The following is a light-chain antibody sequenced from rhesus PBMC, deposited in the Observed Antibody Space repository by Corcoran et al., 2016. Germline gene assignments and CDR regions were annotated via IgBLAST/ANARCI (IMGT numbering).Light chain of an antibody. CDR2: YAN. V-gene: IGKV1-32*01. CDR3: QQYNSLPLT. J-gene: IGKJ4*01. Sequence: DIQMTQSPSSLSASVGDRVTITCRTSQGISNDLNWYQQKPGKAPYLLISYANPLESGVPSRFSGSGSGTEYTLTIINRQPEDFATYYCQQYNSLPLTFGGGTKVELK. CDR1: QGISND.